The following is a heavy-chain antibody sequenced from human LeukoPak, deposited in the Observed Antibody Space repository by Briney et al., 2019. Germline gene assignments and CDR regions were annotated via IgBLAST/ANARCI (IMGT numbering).Heavy chain of an antibody. CDR3: HTLRSGFDY. CDR1: GFTFDDYT. V-gene: IGHV3-43*01. D-gene: IGHD3-10*02. Sequence: PGGSLRLSCAASGFTFDDYTMHWVRQAPGKGLEWVSLISWDGGSTYYADSVKGRFTISRDNSKNSLYLQMNSLRTEDTALYYCHTLRSGFDYWGQGTLVTVSS. J-gene: IGHJ4*02. CDR2: ISWDGGST.